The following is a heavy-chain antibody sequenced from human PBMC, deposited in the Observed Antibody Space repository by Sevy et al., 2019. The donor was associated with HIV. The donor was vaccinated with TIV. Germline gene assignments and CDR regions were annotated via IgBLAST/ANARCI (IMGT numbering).Heavy chain of an antibody. J-gene: IGHJ4*02. CDR2: IYYSGSA. CDR3: ARRDYYGYSDS. D-gene: IGHD3-3*01. Sequence: SETLSLTCTVSGGSISSSNYYWGWNRQPPGKGLEWIGTIYYSGSAYYNSSLKSRVTIFIDTSNNQFSLRLSSVTAADTAVYYCARRDYYGYSDSWGQGTLVTVSS. V-gene: IGHV4-39*01. CDR1: GGSISSSNYY.